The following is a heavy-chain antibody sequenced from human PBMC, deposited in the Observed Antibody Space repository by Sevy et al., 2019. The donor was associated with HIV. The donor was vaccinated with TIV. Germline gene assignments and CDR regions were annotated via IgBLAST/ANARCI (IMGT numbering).Heavy chain of an antibody. J-gene: IGHJ4*02. CDR2: TYYRSKWYN. CDR1: GDSVSSNSAA. Sequence: SQTLSLTCAISGDSVSSNSAAWNWIRQSPSRGLEWLGRTYYRSKWYNDYAVSVKSRITINPDTTKNQFSLQLNSVTPEDTDVYYYSSDPNYDSSGYYYFDYWGQGTLVTVSS. V-gene: IGHV6-1*01. D-gene: IGHD3-22*01. CDR3: SSDPNYDSSGYYYFDY.